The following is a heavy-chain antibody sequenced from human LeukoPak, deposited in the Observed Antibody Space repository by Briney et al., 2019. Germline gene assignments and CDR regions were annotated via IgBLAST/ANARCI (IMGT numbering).Heavy chain of an antibody. CDR1: GGTFSSYA. CDR3: ARDRQGWFDP. J-gene: IGHJ5*02. CDR2: IIPIFGTA. V-gene: IGHV1-69*05. Sequence: GSSVKVSCKASGGTFSSYAISWVRQAPGQGLEWMGGIIPIFGTANYAQKLQGRVTMTTDTSTSTAYMELRSLRSDDTAVYYCARDRQGWFDPWGQGTLVTVSS.